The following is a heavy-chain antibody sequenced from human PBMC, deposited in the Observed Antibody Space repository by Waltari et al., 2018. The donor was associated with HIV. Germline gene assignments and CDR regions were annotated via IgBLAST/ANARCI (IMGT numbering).Heavy chain of an antibody. CDR2: IYYTGTS. V-gene: IGHV4-59*01. J-gene: IGHJ5*01. D-gene: IGHD3-3*01. CDR3: ARTVGTSISGVITYNWFDS. Sequence: QVQLQESGPGLAKPSETLSLTCNVSADTINNSYLSWFRQSPAKGLEWLGYIYYTGTSNYNPSPSLKSRVTMTLDTSVTQFSLKLTSVSAADTAVYYCARTVGTSISGVITYNWFDSWGQGTLVTVSS. CDR1: ADTINNSY.